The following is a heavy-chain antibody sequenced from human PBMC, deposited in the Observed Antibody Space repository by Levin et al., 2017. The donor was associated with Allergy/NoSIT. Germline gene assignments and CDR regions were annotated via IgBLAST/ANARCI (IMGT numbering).Heavy chain of an antibody. CDR1: GYTFTSYG. CDR2: ISAYNGNT. J-gene: IGHJ5*02. Sequence: GESLKISCKASGYTFTSYGISWVRQAPGQGLEWMGWISAYNGNTNYAQKLQGRVTMTTDTSTSTAYMELRSLRSDDTAVYYCARDLGRFGELWDPWGQGTLVTVSS. CDR3: ARDLGRFGELWDP. V-gene: IGHV1-18*01. D-gene: IGHD3-10*01.